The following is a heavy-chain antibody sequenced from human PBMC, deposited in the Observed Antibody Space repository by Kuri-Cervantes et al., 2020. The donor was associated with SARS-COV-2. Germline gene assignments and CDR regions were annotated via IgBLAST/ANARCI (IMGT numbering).Heavy chain of an antibody. J-gene: IGHJ4*02. Sequence: SSVKVSCKASGATFTSYAISWVLPAPGQELGWMGRIIPSCGTTNYAQKFQGRVTITADESTSTAYMELSSLRSEDTAVYFCARDGGYRGTVELDIAYFDFWGQGTLVTVSS. CDR2: IIPSCGTT. D-gene: IGHD4-23*01. CDR3: ARDGGYRGTVELDIAYFDF. CDR1: GATFTSYA. V-gene: IGHV1-69*13.